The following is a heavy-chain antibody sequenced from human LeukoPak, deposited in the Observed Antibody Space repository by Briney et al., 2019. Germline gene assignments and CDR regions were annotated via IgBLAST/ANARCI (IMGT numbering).Heavy chain of an antibody. CDR3: AKEAPHIVGVTALRD. D-gene: IGHD2-21*02. CDR1: GFTFSSYA. J-gene: IGHJ4*02. CDR2: IDTSGGHT. Sequence: QSGGSLRLSCAASGFTFSSYATSWVRQAPGKGLEWVSAIDTSGGHTYYADSVKGRFTISRDNSENTLFLQMNSLRAEDTAVYYCAKEAPHIVGVTALRDWGQGTLVTGSS. V-gene: IGHV3-23*01.